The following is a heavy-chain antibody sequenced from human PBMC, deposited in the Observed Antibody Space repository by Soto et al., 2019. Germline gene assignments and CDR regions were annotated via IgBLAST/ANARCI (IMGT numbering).Heavy chain of an antibody. D-gene: IGHD5-18*01. CDR3: ASSRFSYVPPEPIGSFGY. CDR1: GFTFSSYA. J-gene: IGHJ4*02. V-gene: IGHV3-30-3*01. CDR2: ISYDGSNK. Sequence: QVQLVESGGGVVQPGRSLRLSCAASGFTFSSYAMHWVRQAPGKGLEWVAVISYDGSNKYYADSVKGRFTISRDNSKNTLYLQMNSLRAEDTAVYYCASSRFSYVPPEPIGSFGYWGQGTLVTVSS.